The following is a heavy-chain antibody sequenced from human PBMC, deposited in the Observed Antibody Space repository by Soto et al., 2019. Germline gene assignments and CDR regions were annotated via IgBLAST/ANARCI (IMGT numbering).Heavy chain of an antibody. D-gene: IGHD5-12*01. CDR1: GGSVSSGAYY. V-gene: IGHV4-31*03. Sequence: SETLSLTCTVSGGSVSSGAYYWTWIRQRPGKGLEWIGYIYYSGSTYYSPSLKSRLSISLDTSKNQFSLRLSSVTAADTAMYYCARARLRAVYAFDIWGQGTVVTVSS. CDR2: IYYSGST. J-gene: IGHJ3*02. CDR3: ARARLRAVYAFDI.